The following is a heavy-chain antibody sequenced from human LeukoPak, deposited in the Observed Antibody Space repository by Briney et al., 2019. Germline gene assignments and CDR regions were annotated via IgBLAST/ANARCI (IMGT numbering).Heavy chain of an antibody. J-gene: IGHJ4*02. CDR3: AKVGRELGYCSSTSCPDFDY. Sequence: PGGSLRLSCAASGFTFSNYWMHWVRQAPGKGLVWVSRINSDARSTSYADSVKGRFTISRDNAKNTLYLQMNSLRAEDTAVYYCAKVGRELGYCSSTSCPDFDYWGQGTLVTVSS. CDR1: GFTFSNYW. V-gene: IGHV3-74*01. D-gene: IGHD2-2*01. CDR2: INSDARST.